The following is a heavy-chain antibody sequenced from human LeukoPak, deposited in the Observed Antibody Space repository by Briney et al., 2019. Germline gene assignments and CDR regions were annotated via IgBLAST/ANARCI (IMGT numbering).Heavy chain of an antibody. CDR2: ISAYNGNT. CDR1: GYTFTSYG. V-gene: IGHV1-18*01. J-gene: IGHJ4*02. CDR3: ARGPYCSSTSCYMSTIFGVVITEFDY. D-gene: IGHD2-2*02. Sequence: ATVKVSCKASGYTFTSYGISWVRQAPGQGLEWMGWISAYNGNTNYAQKLQGRVTMTTDTSTSTAYMELRSLRSDDTAVYYCARGPYCSSTSCYMSTIFGVVITEFDYWGQGTLVTVSS.